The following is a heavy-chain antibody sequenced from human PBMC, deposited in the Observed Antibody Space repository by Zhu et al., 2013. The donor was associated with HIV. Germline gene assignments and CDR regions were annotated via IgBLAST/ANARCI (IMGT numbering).Heavy chain of an antibody. CDR3: ARSLSLITMVRGAPGVY. D-gene: IGHD3-10*01. V-gene: IGHV1-2*02. Sequence: QVQLDASLGREVKKPGASVKVSCKTSGYTFTGYYIHWVRQAPGQGLEWMGWINPNTGGTSYAQSFQGRVTVTRDTSISTAYMELSRLRSDDTAVYYCARSLSLITMVRGAPGVYWGQGTLVTVSS. CDR2: INPNTGGT. CDR1: GYTFTGYY. J-gene: IGHJ4*02.